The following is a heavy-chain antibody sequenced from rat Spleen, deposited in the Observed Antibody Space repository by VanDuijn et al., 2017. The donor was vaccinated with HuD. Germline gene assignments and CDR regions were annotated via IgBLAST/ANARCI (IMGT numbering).Heavy chain of an antibody. CDR2: IWNTGGT. V-gene: IGHV2-41*01. CDR3: ARDRGAAISTSHYFDY. D-gene: IGHD1-2*01. J-gene: IGHJ2*01. CDR1: GFSLTSYN. Sequence: QVQLKESGPGLVQPSQTLSLTCTVAGFSLTSYNVHWVRQPPGKGLEWMGVIWNTGGTRYNSALKSRLSISKDTSKSQVFLKMNSLQTEDTATYYCARDRGAAISTSHYFDYWGQGVMVTVSS.